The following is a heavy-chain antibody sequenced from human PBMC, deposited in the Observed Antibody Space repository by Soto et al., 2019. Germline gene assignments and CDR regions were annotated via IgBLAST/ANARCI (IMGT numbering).Heavy chain of an antibody. Sequence: SETLSLTCAVSGGSISSGGYSWSWIRQPPGKGLEWIGYIYHSGSTYYNPSLKSRVTISVDTSKNQFSLKLSSVTAADTAVYYCARAGPGRDYSNYVFSWGQGTLVTVSS. V-gene: IGHV4-30-2*01. D-gene: IGHD4-4*01. CDR1: GGSISSGGYS. CDR3: ARAGPGRDYSNYVFS. J-gene: IGHJ4*02. CDR2: IYHSGST.